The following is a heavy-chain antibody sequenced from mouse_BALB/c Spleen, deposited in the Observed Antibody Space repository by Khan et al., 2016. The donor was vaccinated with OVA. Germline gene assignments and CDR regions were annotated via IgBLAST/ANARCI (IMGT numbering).Heavy chain of an antibody. D-gene: IGHD1-1*01. V-gene: IGHV3-2*02. J-gene: IGHJ2*01. CDR1: GYSITSGYA. CDR3: ARGNYYGYYFDY. CDR2: ISYSGGT. Sequence: EVELVESGPGLVKPSQSLSLTCTVTGYSITSGYAWNWIRQFPENKLEWMGYISYSGGTSYNPSLKSRISITRDTSKNQFFLQLNSVTTEDTATYYCARGNYYGYYFDYWGHGTPLTVSS.